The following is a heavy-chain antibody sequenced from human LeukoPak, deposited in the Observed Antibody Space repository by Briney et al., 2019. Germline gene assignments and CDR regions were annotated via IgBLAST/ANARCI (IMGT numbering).Heavy chain of an antibody. D-gene: IGHD3/OR15-3a*01. CDR2: IYSGGST. V-gene: IGHV3-66*02. CDR1: GFTVSSKY. CDR3: AREGSGLVIHAFDI. Sequence: RPGGSLRLSCAASGFTVSSKYMSWVRQAPGKGLEWVSVIYSGGSTYYADSVKGRFTISRENFKNTVYLQMNSLRIEDTAVYFCAREGSGLVIHAFDIWGQGTTVTVSS. J-gene: IGHJ3*02.